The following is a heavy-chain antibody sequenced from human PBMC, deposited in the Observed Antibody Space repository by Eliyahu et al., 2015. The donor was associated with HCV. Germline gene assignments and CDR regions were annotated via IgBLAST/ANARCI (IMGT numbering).Heavy chain of an antibody. Sequence: QVQLQESGPGLVKPSQTLSLTCTVSGASISSGTYYWSWIRQPAGKGLEWIGHIYTSGSTNYNPSLKSRVTISVDTSKNQFSLKLTSVTAADTAVYFCARGSVEWLIGYYYYYGMDVWGQGTTVTVSS. CDR2: IYTSGST. J-gene: IGHJ6*02. CDR3: ARGSVEWLIGYYYYYGMDV. D-gene: IGHD3-3*01. V-gene: IGHV4-61*02. CDR1: GASISSGTYY.